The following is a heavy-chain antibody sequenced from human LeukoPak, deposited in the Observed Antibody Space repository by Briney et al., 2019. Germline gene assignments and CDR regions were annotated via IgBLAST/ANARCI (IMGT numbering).Heavy chain of an antibody. D-gene: IGHD2-2*03. CDR3: AKLGIVVVPAAIGY. CDR1: GFTFSSYA. J-gene: IGHJ4*01. CDR2: ISGSGGST. V-gene: IGHV3-23*01. Sequence: GGSLRLSCAASGFTFSSYAMSWVRQAPGKGLEWVSAISGSGGSTYYADSVKGRFTISRDNSKNTLYLQMNSLRAEHTVVYYCAKLGIVVVPAAIGYWGQETLVTVSP.